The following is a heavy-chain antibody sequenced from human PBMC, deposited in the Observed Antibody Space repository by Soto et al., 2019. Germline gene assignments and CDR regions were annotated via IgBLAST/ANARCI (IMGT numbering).Heavy chain of an antibody. J-gene: IGHJ6*02. Sequence: QVQLVQSGAEVKKPGASVKVSCKASGFAFNNYYMHWVRQAPGHGIEWMGIINPGGGRTTYTQKFQARVNMTRDTATTTVFMELSSLRSDDTAVYYCARAGGEPDYYYGMDVWGQGTTVTVSS. V-gene: IGHV1-46*02. CDR3: ARAGGEPDYYYGMDV. D-gene: IGHD7-27*01. CDR1: GFAFNNYY. CDR2: INPGGGRT.